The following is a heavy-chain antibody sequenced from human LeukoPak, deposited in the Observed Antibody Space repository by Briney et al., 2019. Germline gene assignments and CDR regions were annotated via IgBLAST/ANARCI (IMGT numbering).Heavy chain of an antibody. Sequence: SETLSLTCTVSGGSISSYYWSWIRQPPGKGLEWIGYIYYSGSTNYNPSLKSRDPISVDPSKNQFSLKLSSVTAADSAVYYCARVPPGYAFDIWGQGTKVTDPS. CDR2: IYYSGST. CDR3: ARVPPGYAFDI. J-gene: IGHJ3*02. D-gene: IGHD3-10*01. CDR1: GGSISSYY. V-gene: IGHV4-59*01.